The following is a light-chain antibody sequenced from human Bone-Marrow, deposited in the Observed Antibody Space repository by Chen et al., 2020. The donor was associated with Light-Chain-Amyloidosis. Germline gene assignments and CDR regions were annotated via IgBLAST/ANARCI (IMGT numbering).Light chain of an antibody. Sequence: EIVRTQSPVTLSLSPGEGANLSCRASQTLSSNYLTWYQQKFGQAPRLLIYGASSRATGIPDRFTGSGSGTDFTLTINRLEPDDFAMYYCQQYGTSPLTFGGGTKVEIK. CDR1: QTLSSNY. V-gene: IGKV3-20*01. CDR3: QQYGTSPLT. J-gene: IGKJ4*01. CDR2: GAS.